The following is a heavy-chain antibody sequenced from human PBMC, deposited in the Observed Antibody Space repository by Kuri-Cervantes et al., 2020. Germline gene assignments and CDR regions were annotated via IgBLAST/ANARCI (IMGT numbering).Heavy chain of an antibody. D-gene: IGHD3-22*01. J-gene: IGHJ6*03. CDR3: ARNYYDSRGYLPINHMDV. Sequence: ETLSLTCAVYGESLSVYYWSWIRQPPGKGLEWVSGISWNGVTTGYAESVQGRFTISRDKAKNSLYLQMNSLSVDDTALYYCARNYYDSRGYLPINHMDVWGKGTTVTVSS. V-gene: IGHV3-20*04. CDR2: ISWNGVTT. CDR1: GESLSVYY.